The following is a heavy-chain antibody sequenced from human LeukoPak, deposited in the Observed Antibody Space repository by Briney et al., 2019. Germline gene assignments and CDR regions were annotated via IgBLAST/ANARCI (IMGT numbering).Heavy chain of an antibody. CDR3: ARTTEGGYTYDYFYYYYMDV. CDR1: GGSISSYY. D-gene: IGHD5-18*01. V-gene: IGHV4-59*01. CDR2: IYYSGST. Sequence: SEALSLTCTVSGGSISSYYWSWIRQPPGKGLEWIGYIYYSGSTNYNPSLKSRVTISVDTSKNQFSLKLSSVTAADTAVYYCARTTEGGYTYDYFYYYYMDVWGKGTTVTISS. J-gene: IGHJ6*03.